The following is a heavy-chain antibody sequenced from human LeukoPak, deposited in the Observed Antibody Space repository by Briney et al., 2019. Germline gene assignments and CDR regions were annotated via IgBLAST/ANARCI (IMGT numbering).Heavy chain of an antibody. Sequence: GRSLRLSCAASGFTFSDNSMNWVRQAPGKGLEWLSYISSSSSVIYYVDSVKGRFTISRDNAKNSLYLQMDSLRDEDTAVYYCVRELGRGVSYFDYWGQGTLVTVSS. V-gene: IGHV3-48*02. J-gene: IGHJ4*02. CDR3: VRELGRGVSYFDY. D-gene: IGHD3-10*01. CDR1: GFTFSDNS. CDR2: ISSSSSVI.